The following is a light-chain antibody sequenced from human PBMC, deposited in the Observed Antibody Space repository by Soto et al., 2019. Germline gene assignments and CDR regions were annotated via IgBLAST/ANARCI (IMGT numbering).Light chain of an antibody. V-gene: IGKV3-15*01. J-gene: IGKJ4*01. CDR1: QSVSSN. CDR2: GAS. CDR3: QQYNNWTLT. Sequence: EIVMTQSPATLSVSPGERATLSCRASQSVSSNLAWYQQKPGQAPRLLIYGASIRATGIPARFSGSGSGTEFTLTISSLQSEYFAVYYCQQYNNWTLTFGGGTKVEIK.